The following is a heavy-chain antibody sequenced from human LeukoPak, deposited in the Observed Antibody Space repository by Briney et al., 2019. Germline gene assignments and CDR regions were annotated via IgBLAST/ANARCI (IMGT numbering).Heavy chain of an antibody. D-gene: IGHD3-3*01. J-gene: IGHJ3*02. CDR2: IKQDGSEK. V-gene: IGHV3-7*01. CDR3: ARGITIFGVVIIAFDI. CDR1: GFTFSSYW. Sequence: GGSLRLSCAASGFTFSSYWMSWVRQAPGKGLEWVANIKQDGSEKYYVDSVKGRFTISRDNAKNSLYLQMNSLRAEDTAVYYCARGITIFGVVIIAFDIWGQGTMVTVSS.